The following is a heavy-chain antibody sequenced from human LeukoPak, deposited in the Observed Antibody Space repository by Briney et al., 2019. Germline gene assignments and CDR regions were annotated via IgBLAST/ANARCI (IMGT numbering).Heavy chain of an antibody. CDR3: ARAGTDDYGDPQGFDY. Sequence: ASVKVSCKASGYTFTTYNINWVRQATGQGLEWLAWMNPTTDKAGYAQKYQDRVTQKFQGRVTMTRDTSIRTAYMELSSLRSDDTAVYFCARAGTDDYGDPQGFDYWGQGTLVTVSS. V-gene: IGHV1-8*02. J-gene: IGHJ4*02. CDR2: MNPTTDKA. D-gene: IGHD4-17*01. CDR1: GYTFTTYN.